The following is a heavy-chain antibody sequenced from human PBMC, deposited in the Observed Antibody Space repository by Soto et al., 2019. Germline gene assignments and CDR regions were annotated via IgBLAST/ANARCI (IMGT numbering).Heavy chain of an antibody. CDR1: GGTFSSYT. CDR3: ARLSSGETVAI. D-gene: IGHD2-21*01. Sequence: QVQLVQSGAEVKKPGSSVKVSCKASGGTFSSYTISWVRQAPGQGLEWMGRIIPILVIANYAQKFQGRVTITATKTTNTAYMELRSLRSDDTDVYYCARLSSGETVAIWGQGTMVTVSS. J-gene: IGHJ3*02. CDR2: IIPILVIA. V-gene: IGHV1-69*02.